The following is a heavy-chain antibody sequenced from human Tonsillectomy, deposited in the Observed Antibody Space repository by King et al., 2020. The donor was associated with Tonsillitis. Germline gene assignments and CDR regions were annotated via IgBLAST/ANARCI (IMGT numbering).Heavy chain of an antibody. J-gene: IGHJ3*01. CDR2: VSFDGSNE. V-gene: IGHV3-30*09. CDR3: AREGIGAADNAFDV. CDR1: GFTFNTCA. D-gene: IGHD6-13*01. Sequence: VQLVESGGGVVQPGRSLRLSCAASGFTFNTCAMNWVRQAPGKGLEWEAVVSFDGSNEYYADSVEGRFAISRDNSKNTVYLQMNSLTTEDTAVYYCAREGIGAADNAFDVWGQGTVVTVSS.